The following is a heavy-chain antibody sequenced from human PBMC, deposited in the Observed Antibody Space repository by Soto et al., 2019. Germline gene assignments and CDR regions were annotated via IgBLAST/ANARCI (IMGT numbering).Heavy chain of an antibody. Sequence: GASVKVSCKASGYTFTSYGISWVRQAPGQGLEWMGWISAYNGNTNYAQKLQGRVTISRDNSKNTLYLQMNSLRAEDTAVYYCAKDRFTMIVVVTPDYWGQGTLVTVSS. CDR3: AKDRFTMIVVVTPDY. J-gene: IGHJ4*02. CDR1: GYTFTSYG. CDR2: ISAYNGNT. V-gene: IGHV1-18*01. D-gene: IGHD3-22*01.